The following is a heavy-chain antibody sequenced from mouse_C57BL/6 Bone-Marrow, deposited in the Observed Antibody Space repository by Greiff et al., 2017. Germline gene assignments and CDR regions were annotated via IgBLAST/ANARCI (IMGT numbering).Heavy chain of an antibody. V-gene: IGHV8-8*01. Sequence: QVTLKESGPGILQPSQTLSLTCSFSGFSLSTFGMGVGWIRHPSGKGLEWLAHIRWDDDKYYNPALQRRLTIAKDTSKNQVFLKFAKVDTADTATYNCARIGRRPYDFDYWGQGTTLTVSS. CDR2: IRWDDDK. D-gene: IGHD2-12*01. CDR3: ARIGRRPYDFDY. J-gene: IGHJ2*01. CDR1: GFSLSTFGMG.